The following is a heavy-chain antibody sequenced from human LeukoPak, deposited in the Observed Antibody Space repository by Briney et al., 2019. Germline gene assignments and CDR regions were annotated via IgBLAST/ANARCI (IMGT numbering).Heavy chain of an antibody. Sequence: ASVKVSCKASGYSFTSNVISWVRQAPGQGLEWMGWISAYNGNTNYAQKLQGRVTMTTDTSTSTAYMELRSLRSDDTAVYYCATGRGIIFDYWGQGTLVTVSS. CDR1: GYSFTSNV. J-gene: IGHJ4*02. D-gene: IGHD3-16*01. CDR3: ATGRGIIFDY. V-gene: IGHV1-18*01. CDR2: ISAYNGNT.